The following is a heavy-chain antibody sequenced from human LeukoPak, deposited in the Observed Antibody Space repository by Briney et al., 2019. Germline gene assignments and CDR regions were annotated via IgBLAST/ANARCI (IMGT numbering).Heavy chain of an antibody. D-gene: IGHD4-17*01. CDR2: IYHSGST. CDR3: ARNGTVTVSGTKFNYFDY. Sequence: PSETLSLTCTVSGDSISSSNYYWGWPRQPPGKGLEWIGNIYHSGSTHYNPSLKSRLTIFVDTSKNQFSLKVNSVTAADTAVYYCARNGTVTVSGTKFNYFDYWGQGTLVTVSS. J-gene: IGHJ4*02. V-gene: IGHV4-39*01. CDR1: GDSISSSNYY.